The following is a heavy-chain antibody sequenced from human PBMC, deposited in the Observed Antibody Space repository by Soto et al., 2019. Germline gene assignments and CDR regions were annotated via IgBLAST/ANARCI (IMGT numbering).Heavy chain of an antibody. CDR2: INSDGSAT. Sequence: GSLRLSCEASGLTFTTFWMNWVRQPPGKGLVWVSRINSDGSATDYADSVKGRFTISRDNAKSTVYLQMNGLRAEDTAVYYCARTLNVGYSYGYGYYMDVWGKGTTVTVSS. CDR1: GLTFTTFW. D-gene: IGHD5-18*01. CDR3: ARTLNVGYSYGYGYYMDV. V-gene: IGHV3-74*01. J-gene: IGHJ6*03.